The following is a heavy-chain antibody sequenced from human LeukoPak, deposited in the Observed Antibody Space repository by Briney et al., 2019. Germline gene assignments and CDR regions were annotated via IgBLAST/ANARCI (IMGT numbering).Heavy chain of an antibody. V-gene: IGHV4-39*01. J-gene: IGHJ4*02. CDR2: IYYSGTT. D-gene: IGHD3-16*01. CDR1: GGSISSSSYY. CDR3: ARGPGRMGGDY. Sequence: SETLSLTCTVSGGSISSSSYYWGWIRQPPGKGLEWIGTIYYSGTTYYNPSLKSRVTISVDTSKNQFSLKLSSVTAADTAVYYCARGPGRMGGDYWGQGTLVTVSS.